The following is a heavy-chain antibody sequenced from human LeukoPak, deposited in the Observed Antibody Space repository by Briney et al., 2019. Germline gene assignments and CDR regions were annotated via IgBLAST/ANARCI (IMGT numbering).Heavy chain of an antibody. CDR1: GYTFTSYG. Sequence: ASVKVSCKASGYTFTSYGISWVRQAPGQGLEWMGWISAYNGYTNYAQKLQGRVTMTTDTSTSTAYMELRTLRSDDTAVYYCARDGDAIVVVPAARLTPLDYWGQGTLVTVSS. J-gene: IGHJ4*02. V-gene: IGHV1-18*01. CDR3: ARDGDAIVVVPAARLTPLDY. CDR2: ISAYNGYT. D-gene: IGHD2-2*01.